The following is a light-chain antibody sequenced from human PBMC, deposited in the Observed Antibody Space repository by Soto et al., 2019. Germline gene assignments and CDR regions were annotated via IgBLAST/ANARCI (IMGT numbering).Light chain of an antibody. J-gene: IGLJ1*01. Sequence: QSVLTQSASVSGSPGQSITISCTGTSSDVGGYNYVSWYQQHPGKAPKLMIYEVSNRPSGVSNRFSGSKSGNTASLTISGLQAEDEADYYCSSYTSSSTRLYVFGTGTKVTVL. V-gene: IGLV2-14*01. CDR1: SSDVGGYNY. CDR2: EVS. CDR3: SSYTSSSTRLYV.